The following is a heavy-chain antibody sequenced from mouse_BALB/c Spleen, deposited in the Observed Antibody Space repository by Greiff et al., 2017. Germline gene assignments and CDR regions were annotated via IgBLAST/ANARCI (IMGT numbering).Heavy chain of an antibody. CDR1: GYTFTSYW. CDR3: AREEAGNYFDY. V-gene: IGHV1-7*01. CDR2: INPSTGYT. J-gene: IGHJ2*01. Sequence: VQLQESGAELAKPGASVKMSCKASGYTFTSYWMHWVKQRPGQGLEWIGYINPSTGYTEYNQKFKDKATLTADKSSSTAYMQLSSLTSEDSAVYYCAREEAGNYFDYWGQGTTLTVSS.